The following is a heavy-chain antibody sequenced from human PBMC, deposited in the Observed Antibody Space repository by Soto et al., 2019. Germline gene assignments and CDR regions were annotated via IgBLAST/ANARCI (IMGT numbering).Heavy chain of an antibody. CDR1: GFTFSNAW. V-gene: IGHV3-15*01. J-gene: IGHJ6*02. CDR3: TAVVTSRGMDV. D-gene: IGHD2-15*01. Sequence: EVQLVESGGGLVKPGGSLRLSCAASGFTFSNAWMSWVRQAPGKGLEWVGRINSKTDGGTKDYAAPVKGRFTISRNDSRNTLYLQMNSLTHETTAEYYCTAVVTSRGMDVWGQGTTVTVSS. CDR2: INSKTDGGTK.